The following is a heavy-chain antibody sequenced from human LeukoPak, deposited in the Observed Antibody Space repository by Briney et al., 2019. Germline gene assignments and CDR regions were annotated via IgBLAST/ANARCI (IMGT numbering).Heavy chain of an antibody. V-gene: IGHV4-4*07. CDR3: ARDWQNIVLVPVLYYYYYMDV. CDR1: DDSVSGFY. CDR2: TYTNGSS. Sequence: SETLSLTCTVSDDSVSGFYWTWIRQPAGKGLEWIGRTYTNGSSSYNPSLKSRVTMSVDTSKNQFSLKLTSVTAADTAVYYCARDWQNIVLVPVLYYYYYMDVWGKGTTVTVSS. J-gene: IGHJ6*03. D-gene: IGHD2-2*01.